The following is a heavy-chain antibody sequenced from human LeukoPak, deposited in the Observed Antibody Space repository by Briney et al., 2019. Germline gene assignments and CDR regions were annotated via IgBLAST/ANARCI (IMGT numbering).Heavy chain of an antibody. CDR1: GFTFSSYG. Sequence: GGSLRLSCAASGFTFSSYGMHWVRQAPGKGLEWVAVLSYDGSNKFYADSVKGRFTISRDNSKNTLYLQMNSLRAEDTAVYYCARDLAVYDSSGYFDYWGQGTLVTVSS. CDR2: LSYDGSNK. D-gene: IGHD3-22*01. CDR3: ARDLAVYDSSGYFDY. V-gene: IGHV3-30*03. J-gene: IGHJ4*02.